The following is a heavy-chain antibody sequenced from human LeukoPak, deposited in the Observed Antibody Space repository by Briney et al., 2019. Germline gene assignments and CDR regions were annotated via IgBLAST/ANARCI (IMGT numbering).Heavy chain of an antibody. CDR1: GYTFTSYG. CDR2: ISAYNGNT. V-gene: IGHV1-18*04. CDR3: ARVGQWLVQGRGASDY. D-gene: IGHD6-19*01. J-gene: IGHJ4*02. Sequence: GASVKVSCRASGYTFTSYGISWVRQAPGQGLEWMGWISAYNGNTNYAQKLQGRVTMTTDTSTSTAYMELRSLRSDDTAVYYCARVGQWLVQGRGASDYWGQGTPVTVSS.